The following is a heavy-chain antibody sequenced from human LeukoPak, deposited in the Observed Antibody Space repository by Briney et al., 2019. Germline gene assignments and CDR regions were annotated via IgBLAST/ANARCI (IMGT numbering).Heavy chain of an antibody. D-gene: IGHD2-2*01. V-gene: IGHV1-69*04. J-gene: IGHJ5*02. CDR2: IIPILGIA. Sequence: GASVKVSCKASGCTFSSYASSWVRQAPGQGLEWMGRIIPILGIANYAQKFQGRVTITADKSTSTAYMELSSLRSEDTAVYYCARDGSEYQLDNWFDPWGQGTLVTVSS. CDR1: GCTFSSYA. CDR3: ARDGSEYQLDNWFDP.